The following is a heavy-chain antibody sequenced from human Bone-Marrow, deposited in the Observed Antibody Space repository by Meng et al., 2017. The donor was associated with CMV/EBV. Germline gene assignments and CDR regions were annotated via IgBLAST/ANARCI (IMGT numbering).Heavy chain of an antibody. D-gene: IGHD3-3*01. CDR3: ARDSLSVRFLEWWSDAFDI. Sequence: SVKVSCKASGYTFTGYYMHWVRQAPGQGLEWMGRIIPILGIANYAQKFQGRVTITADKSTSTAYMGLSSLRSEDTAVYYCARDSLSVRFLEWWSDAFDIWGQGTMVTVSS. CDR2: IIPILGIA. V-gene: IGHV1-69*04. J-gene: IGHJ3*02. CDR1: GYTFTGYY.